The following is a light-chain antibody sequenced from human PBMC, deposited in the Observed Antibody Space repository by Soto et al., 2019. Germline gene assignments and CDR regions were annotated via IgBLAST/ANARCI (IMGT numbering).Light chain of an antibody. V-gene: IGKV1-5*01. J-gene: IGKJ2*01. CDR1: QSISRW. Sequence: DIQMTQSPSTLSASVGDRVTITCRASQSISRWLAWYQQKPGKAPNLLIHDGFSLESGVPSRFSGSGSGTEFTLTITSLQPDDFATYYCQQYNSYSGYTFGQGTKLEIK. CDR2: DGF. CDR3: QQYNSYSGYT.